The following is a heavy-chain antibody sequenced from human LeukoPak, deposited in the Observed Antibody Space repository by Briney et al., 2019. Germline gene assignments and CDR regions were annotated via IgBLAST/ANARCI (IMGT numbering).Heavy chain of an antibody. Sequence: SETLSLTCTVSGDSINNYYWSWIRQPAGKGLEWIGRIHSSGSTNYTPSLRSRVTMSLDTSKNQFSLRLSSVTAADTAVYYCARFQWGDFFDYWGQGTLVTVSS. V-gene: IGHV4-4*07. CDR2: IHSSGST. CDR1: GDSINNYY. J-gene: IGHJ4*02. D-gene: IGHD1-26*01. CDR3: ARFQWGDFFDY.